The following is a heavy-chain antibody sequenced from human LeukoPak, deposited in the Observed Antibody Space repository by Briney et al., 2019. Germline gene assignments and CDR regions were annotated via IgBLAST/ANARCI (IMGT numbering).Heavy chain of an antibody. CDR2: TTHTGST. CDR1: GYTMNSGYY. J-gene: IGHJ4*02. Sequence: SETLSLICNVSGYTMNSGYYWTWIRQTPGNGLEWIGETTHTGSTDYNPPLKSRVSVSVDTSKNQFSLRLTSVTAADTAVYYCARGPAYSWLRSGSVCFFDFWGQGVLVTVSS. CDR3: ARGPAYSWLRSGSVCFFDF. V-gene: IGHV4-34*01. D-gene: IGHD3-10*01.